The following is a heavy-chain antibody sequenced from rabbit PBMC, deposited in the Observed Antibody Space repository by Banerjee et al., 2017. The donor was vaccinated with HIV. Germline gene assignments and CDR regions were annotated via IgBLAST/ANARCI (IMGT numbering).Heavy chain of an antibody. CDR1: GFSFSTGYY. CDR2: IDTGSSGST. D-gene: IGHD4-2*01. V-gene: IGHV1S45*01. Sequence: QEQLEESGGDLVKPGASLTLTCTASGFSFSTGYYMCWVRQAPGKGLEWIASIDTGSSGSTYYASWTQGRFTISKTSSTAVTLQMTSLTAADTATYFCARGGYGGSSDYGHYFNLWGPGTLVTVS. CDR3: ARGGYGGSSDYGHYFNL. J-gene: IGHJ4*01.